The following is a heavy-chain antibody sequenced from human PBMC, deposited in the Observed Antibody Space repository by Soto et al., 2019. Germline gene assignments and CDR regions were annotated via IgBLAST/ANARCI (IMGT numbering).Heavy chain of an antibody. V-gene: IGHV2-70*13. J-gene: IGHJ6*02. Sequence: YSGPTLVNPTQTLTLTCTFSGFSLYTSGMFVIWIPQPPGKALEWLALVDWDDDKYYSTSLKTRLTISKDTSKNQVVLRMTNMDPVDTATYFCARLVRKTGTNGGPDAMDVWGQGTTVTVSS. CDR3: ARLVRKTGTNGGPDAMDV. CDR1: GFSLYTSGMF. D-gene: IGHD1-7*01. CDR2: VDWDDDK.